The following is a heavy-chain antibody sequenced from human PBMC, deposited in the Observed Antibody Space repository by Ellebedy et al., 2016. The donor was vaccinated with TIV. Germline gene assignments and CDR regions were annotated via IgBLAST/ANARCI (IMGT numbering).Heavy chain of an antibody. CDR1: GYTLTELS. V-gene: IGHV1-24*01. J-gene: IGHJ6*02. D-gene: IGHD3-16*01. CDR2: FDPEDGET. CDR3: ASPRTHGRGRVYYYGMDV. Sequence: AASVKVSCKVSGYTLTELSMHWVRQAPGKGLEWMGGFDPEDGETIYAQKFQGRVTMTRDTSTSTVYMELSSLRSEDTAVYYCASPRTHGRGRVYYYGMDVWGQGTTVTVSS.